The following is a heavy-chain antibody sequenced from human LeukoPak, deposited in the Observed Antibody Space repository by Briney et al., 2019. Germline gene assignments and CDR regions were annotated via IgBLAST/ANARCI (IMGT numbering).Heavy chain of an antibody. D-gene: IGHD6-6*01. V-gene: IGHV4-34*01. CDR1: GGSISSYY. CDR2: INHSGST. Sequence: SETLSLTCTVSGGSISSYYWSWIRQPPGKGLEWIGEINHSGSTNYNPSFKSRVTISVDTSKNQFSLKMSSVTAADTAVYYCARDMPYIRPYIAARLGRNAFDIWGQGTMVTVSS. CDR3: ARDMPYIRPYIAARLGRNAFDI. J-gene: IGHJ3*02.